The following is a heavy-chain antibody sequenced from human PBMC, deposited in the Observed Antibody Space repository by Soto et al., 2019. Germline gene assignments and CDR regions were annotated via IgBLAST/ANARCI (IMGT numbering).Heavy chain of an antibody. J-gene: IGHJ4*02. CDR2: INPNSGGT. V-gene: IGHV1-2*04. CDR1: GYTFTGYY. CDR3: ARGPAAISHPYFDY. Sequence: ASVTVSCKASGYTFTGYYMDWVRQAPGQGLEWMGWINPNSGGTNYAQKFQDWVTMTRDTSINTAYMDLSRLRSDDTAVYYCARGPAAISHPYFDYWGQGTLVTVSS. D-gene: IGHD2-2*01.